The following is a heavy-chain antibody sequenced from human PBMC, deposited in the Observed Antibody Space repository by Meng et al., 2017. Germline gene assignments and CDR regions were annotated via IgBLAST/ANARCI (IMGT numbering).Heavy chain of an antibody. Sequence: GGSLRLSCAASGFTFDDYAMHWVRQAPGKGLEWVSGISWNSGSIGYADSVKGRFTISRDNAKNSLYLQMNSLRAEDTALYYCAKDTGYSYGYEWGYYFDYWGQGTLVTVSS. CDR2: ISWNSGSI. CDR3: AKDTGYSYGYEWGYYFDY. D-gene: IGHD5-18*01. CDR1: GFTFDDYA. J-gene: IGHJ4*02. V-gene: IGHV3-9*01.